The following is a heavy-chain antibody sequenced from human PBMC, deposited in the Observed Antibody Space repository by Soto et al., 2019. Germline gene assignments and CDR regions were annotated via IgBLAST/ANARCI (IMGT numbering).Heavy chain of an antibody. CDR1: GFTFSSYG. D-gene: IGHD3-3*01. CDR3: AKDVNDFWSGYSYFDY. CDR2: ISYDGSNK. Sequence: PGGSLRLSCAASGFTFSSYGMHWVRQAPGKGLEWVAVISYDGSNKYYADSVKGRFTISRDNSKNTLYLQMNSLRAEDTAVYYCAKDVNDFWSGYSYFDYWGQGTLVTVSS. J-gene: IGHJ4*02. V-gene: IGHV3-30*18.